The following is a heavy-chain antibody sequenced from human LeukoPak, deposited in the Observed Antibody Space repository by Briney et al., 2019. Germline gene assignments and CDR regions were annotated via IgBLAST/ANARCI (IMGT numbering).Heavy chain of an antibody. CDR3: ASGAYCGGDCYSGDAFDI. CDR1: GFTFSSYS. CDR2: ISSSSSYI. Sequence: NPGGSLRLSCAASGFTFSSYSMNWVRQAPGKGLEWVSSISSSSSYIYYADSVKGRFTISRDNAKNSLYLQMNSLRAEDTAVYYCASGAYCGGDCYSGDAFDIWGQGTVVTVSS. J-gene: IGHJ3*02. V-gene: IGHV3-21*01. D-gene: IGHD2-21*01.